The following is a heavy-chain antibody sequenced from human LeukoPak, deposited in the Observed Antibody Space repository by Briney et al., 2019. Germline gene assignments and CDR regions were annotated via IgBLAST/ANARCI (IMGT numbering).Heavy chain of an antibody. D-gene: IGHD3-10*01. V-gene: IGHV3-64D*06. CDR3: VKGGITMVRGVIAAFDY. CDR1: GFTFSSYA. CDR2: ISSNGGST. J-gene: IGHJ4*02. Sequence: PGGSLRLSCSASGFTFSSYAMHWVRQAPGKGLEYVSAISSNGGSTYYADSVKGRFTISRDNSKNTLYLQMSSLRAEDTAVYYCVKGGITMVRGVIAAFDYWGQGTLVTASS.